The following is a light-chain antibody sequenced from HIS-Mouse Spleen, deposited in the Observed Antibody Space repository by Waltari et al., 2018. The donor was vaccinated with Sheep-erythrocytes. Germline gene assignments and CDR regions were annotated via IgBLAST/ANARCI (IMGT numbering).Light chain of an antibody. CDR3: CSYAGSYILV. V-gene: IGLV2-11*01. CDR2: DVS. CDR1: SSDVGGYNY. J-gene: IGLJ3*02. Sequence: QSALTQPRSVSGSPGQSVTISCTGTSSDVGGYNYVSRYQQHPGKAPKLMIYDVSKRPSEVPDRFSGSKSGNTASLTISGLQAEDEADYYCCSYAGSYILVFGGGTKLTVL.